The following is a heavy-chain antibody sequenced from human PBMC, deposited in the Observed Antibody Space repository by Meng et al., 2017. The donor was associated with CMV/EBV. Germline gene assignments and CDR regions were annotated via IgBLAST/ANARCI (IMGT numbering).Heavy chain of an antibody. CDR2: IYYSGST. V-gene: IGHV4-59*08. CDR1: GGSISSYY. J-gene: IGHJ4*02. Sequence: VQRQRSGPGLVKPSETLSLTCTVSGGSISSYYWSWIRQPPGKRLEWIGYIYYSGSTYYNPSLKSRVTISVDTSKNQFSLKLSSVTAADTAVYYCARVTSRVAGAFDYWGQGTLVTVSS. D-gene: IGHD1-14*01. CDR3: ARVTSRVAGAFDY.